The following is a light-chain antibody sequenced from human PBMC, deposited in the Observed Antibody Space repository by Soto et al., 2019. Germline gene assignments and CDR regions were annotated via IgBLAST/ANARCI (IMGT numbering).Light chain of an antibody. CDR1: QSILYSANNKNY. J-gene: IGKJ2*02. Sequence: DIVMTQSPDSLAVSLGERATINCKSSQSILYSANNKNYLAWYQQKPGQPPKLLIYWASTRESGVPDRFSGSGSGTDFTLTISALQDEDVAVYFCQKYYTTPPSTFGQGTKLEIK. V-gene: IGKV4-1*01. CDR3: QKYYTTPPST. CDR2: WAS.